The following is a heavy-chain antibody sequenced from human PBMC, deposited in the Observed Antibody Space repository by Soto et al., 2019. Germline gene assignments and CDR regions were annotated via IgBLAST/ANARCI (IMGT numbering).Heavy chain of an antibody. J-gene: IGHJ5*02. V-gene: IGHV4-31*03. Sequence: SETLSLTCTVSGGSISSGGYYWSWIRQHPGKGLEWIGYIYYSGSTYYNPSLKSRVTISVDTSKNQFSLKLSSVTAADTAVYYWARDIYAAFAPWGRGTLVTVSP. CDR3: ARDIYAAFAP. CDR1: GGSISSGGYY. D-gene: IGHD4-17*01. CDR2: IYYSGST.